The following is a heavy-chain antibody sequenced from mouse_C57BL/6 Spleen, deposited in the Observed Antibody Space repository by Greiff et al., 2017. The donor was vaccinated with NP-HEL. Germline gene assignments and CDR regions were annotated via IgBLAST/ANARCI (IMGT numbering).Heavy chain of an antibody. D-gene: IGHD2-3*01. Sequence: VKLVESGAELVKPGASVKISCKASGYAFSSYWMNWVKQRPGKGLEWIGQIYPGDGDTNYNGKFKGKATLTADKSSSTAYMQLSSLTSEDSAVYFCARDDGYSAWFAYWGQGTLVTVSA. J-gene: IGHJ3*01. CDR1: GYAFSSYW. CDR2: IYPGDGDT. CDR3: ARDDGYSAWFAY. V-gene: IGHV1-80*01.